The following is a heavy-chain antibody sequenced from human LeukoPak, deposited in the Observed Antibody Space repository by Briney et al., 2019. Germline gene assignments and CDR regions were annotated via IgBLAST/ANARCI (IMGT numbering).Heavy chain of an antibody. Sequence: GGSLRLSCAASGFTFSSYSMNWVRQAPGKGLEWVSYISSSSSTIYYADSVKGRFTISRDNSKNTLYLQMNSLRAEDTAVYYCAKDGNYYTSGTYYNAIDYWGQGTLVTVSS. J-gene: IGHJ4*02. CDR3: AKDGNYYTSGTYYNAIDY. D-gene: IGHD3-10*01. CDR1: GFTFSSYS. V-gene: IGHV3-48*01. CDR2: ISSSSSTI.